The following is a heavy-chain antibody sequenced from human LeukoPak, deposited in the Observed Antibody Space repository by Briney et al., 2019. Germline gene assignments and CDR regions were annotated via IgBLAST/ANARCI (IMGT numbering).Heavy chain of an antibody. V-gene: IGHV3-53*01. D-gene: IGHD4-23*01. CDR2: IYSGGST. J-gene: IGHJ3*01. Sequence: GGSLRLSCAASGFTVSSNYMSWVRQAPGKGLEWVSVIYSGGSTYYADSVKGRFTISRDNSKNTLYLQMNSLRAEDTAVYYCARDMSTRVTPISYAFDVWGQGTMVTVSS. CDR1: GFTVSSNY. CDR3: ARDMSTRVTPISYAFDV.